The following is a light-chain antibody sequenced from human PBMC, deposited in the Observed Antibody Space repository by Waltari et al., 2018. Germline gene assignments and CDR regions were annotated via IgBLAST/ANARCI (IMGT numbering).Light chain of an antibody. CDR3: QSYDSSLSGVV. CDR2: GNS. Sequence: QSVLTHPPSVSAAPGQRVTISGPGCSANIGAGSHLPWHQQLPGTAPNLLLNGNSNRPSGGPDRFSGSKSGTSASLAITGLQAEDEADYYCQSYDSSLSGVVFGGGTKLTVL. CDR1: SANIGAGSH. V-gene: IGLV1-40*01. J-gene: IGLJ2*01.